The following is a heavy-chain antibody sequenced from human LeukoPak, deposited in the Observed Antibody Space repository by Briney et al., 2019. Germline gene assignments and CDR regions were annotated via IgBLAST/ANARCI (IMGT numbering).Heavy chain of an antibody. D-gene: IGHD3-16*02. J-gene: IGHJ4*02. CDR3: ARVAYDYVWGSYRQAYFDY. CDR1: GYTFTSYD. CDR2: MNPNSGNT. V-gene: IGHV1-8*01. Sequence: ASVKVSSKASGYTFTSYDINWVRQATGQGLEWMGWMNPNSGNTGYAQKFQGRVTMTRNTSISTAYMELSSLRSEDTAVYYCARVAYDYVWGSYRQAYFDYWGQGTLVTVSS.